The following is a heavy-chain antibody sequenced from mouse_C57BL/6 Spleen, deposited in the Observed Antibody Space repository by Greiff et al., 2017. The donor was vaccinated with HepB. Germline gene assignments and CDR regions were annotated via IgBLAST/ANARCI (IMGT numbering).Heavy chain of an antibody. J-gene: IGHJ2*01. Sequence: QVQLQQPGAELVMPGASVKLSCKASGYTFTSYWMHWVKQRPGQGLEWIGEIDPSDSYTNYNQKFKGKSTLTVDKSSSTAYMQLSSLTSEDSAVYYCARSADSSGYGDYWGQGTTLTVSS. CDR1: GYTFTSYW. CDR2: IDPSDSYT. CDR3: ARSADSSGYGDY. D-gene: IGHD3-2*02. V-gene: IGHV1-69*01.